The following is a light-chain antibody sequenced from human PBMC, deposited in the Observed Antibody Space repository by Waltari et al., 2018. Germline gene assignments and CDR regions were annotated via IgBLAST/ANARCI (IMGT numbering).Light chain of an antibody. J-gene: IGKJ1*01. CDR3: QQTSSFPRT. CDR1: QGIANW. CDR2: AAA. Sequence: DILMTQSPSSVSASVGDSITITCRASQGIANWIAWYQQKPGKAPQLLIYAAATLQSGVPSRFSGRGSGTDFTLTISRLQPEDFATYFCQQTSSFPRTFGQGTKVEIK. V-gene: IGKV1-12*01.